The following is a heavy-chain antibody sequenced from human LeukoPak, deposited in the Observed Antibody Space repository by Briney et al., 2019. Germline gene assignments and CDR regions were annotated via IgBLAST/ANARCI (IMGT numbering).Heavy chain of an antibody. Sequence: GGSLRHSCAASGFTFSSYSMNWVRQAPGKGLEWVSSISSSSSYIYYADSVKGRFTISRDNAKNSLYLQMNSLRAEDTAVYYCAGERYYYDSSGSIDGVGFDYWGQGTLVTVSS. V-gene: IGHV3-21*01. CDR1: GFTFSSYS. D-gene: IGHD3-22*01. J-gene: IGHJ4*02. CDR2: ISSSSSYI. CDR3: AGERYYYDSSGSIDGVGFDY.